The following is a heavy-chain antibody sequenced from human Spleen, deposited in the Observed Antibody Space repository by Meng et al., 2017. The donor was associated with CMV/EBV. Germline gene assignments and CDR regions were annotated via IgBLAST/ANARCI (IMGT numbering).Heavy chain of an antibody. J-gene: IGHJ4*02. CDR3: AKDRGGWPFLFEY. CDR2: IDGGGRTT. D-gene: IGHD6-19*01. Sequence: GGSLRLSCAASGFKLDGYGMSWVRQAPGEGLEWVSSIDGGGRTTYYADSVKGRFTISRDNSKNTLYLQMNSLRAEDTAVYYCAKDRGGWPFLFEYWGQGTLVTVSS. CDR1: GFKLDGYG. V-gene: IGHV3-23*01.